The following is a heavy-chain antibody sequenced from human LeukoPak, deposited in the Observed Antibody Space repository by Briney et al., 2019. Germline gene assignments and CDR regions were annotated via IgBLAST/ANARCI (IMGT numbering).Heavy chain of an antibody. D-gene: IGHD1-26*01. J-gene: IGHJ4*02. Sequence: SETLSLTCTVSGGSISSYYWSWIRQPPGKGLEWIGYIYYSGSTNHNPSLKSRVTISVDTSKNQFSLKLSSVTAADTAVYYCASGATRTYFDYWGQGTLVTVSS. V-gene: IGHV4-59*01. CDR2: IYYSGST. CDR1: GGSISSYY. CDR3: ASGATRTYFDY.